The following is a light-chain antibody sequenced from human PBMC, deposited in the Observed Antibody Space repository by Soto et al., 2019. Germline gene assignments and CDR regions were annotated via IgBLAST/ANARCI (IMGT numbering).Light chain of an antibody. CDR2: GAS. CDR1: QSVSSSY. V-gene: IGKV3-20*01. CDR3: QQYGSSPPLT. J-gene: IGKJ4*01. Sequence: LTQSPGTLSLSPGERATLSCRASQSVSSSYLAWYQQKPGQAPRLLIYGASSRATGIPDRFSGSGSGTDFTLTISRLEPEDFAVYYCQQYGSSPPLTFGGGTKVDIK.